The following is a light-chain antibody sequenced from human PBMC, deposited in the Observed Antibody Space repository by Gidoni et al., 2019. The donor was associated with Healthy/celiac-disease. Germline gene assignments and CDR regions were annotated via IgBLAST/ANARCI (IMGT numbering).Light chain of an antibody. J-gene: IGKJ3*01. V-gene: IGKV1-12*01. CDR3: QQANSFPPT. CDR2: AAS. Sequence: DIQMTQSPSSVSASVGDRVTITCRASQGISSWLAWYPQKPGKAPKLLIYAASSLQSGVPSRFSGSGSGTDLTLTISSMQPEDFATYYCQQANSFPPTFXPXTKVDIK. CDR1: QGISSW.